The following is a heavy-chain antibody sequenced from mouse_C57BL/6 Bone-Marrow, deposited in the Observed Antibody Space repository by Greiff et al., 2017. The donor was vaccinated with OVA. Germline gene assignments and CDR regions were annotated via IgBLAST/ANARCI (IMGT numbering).Heavy chain of an antibody. CDR3: VREGDYYGSSSYYFDY. Sequence: EVKLMESGGGLVQPKGSLKLSCAASGFTFNTYAMHWVRQAPGKGLEWVARIRSKSSNYATSYADSVKDRFTISRDDSQSMTYLQMNNLKTEDTAMYYCVREGDYYGSSSYYFDYWGQGTTLTVSS. CDR1: GFTFNTYA. J-gene: IGHJ2*01. D-gene: IGHD1-1*01. V-gene: IGHV10-3*01. CDR2: IRSKSSNYAT.